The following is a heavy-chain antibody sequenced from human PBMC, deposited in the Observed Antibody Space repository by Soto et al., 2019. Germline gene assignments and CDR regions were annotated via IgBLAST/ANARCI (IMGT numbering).Heavy chain of an antibody. CDR3: AKDVEPSGWYPPYYYYGLNV. J-gene: IGHJ6*02. V-gene: IGHV3-23*01. D-gene: IGHD6-19*01. Sequence: EVHLLESGGGLVQPGGSLRLSCGASGFTFNTYSMTWVRQAPGKGLEWVSAISGSGGNAFYADSVKGRFTISRDNSKNTLYLQMDSLRAEDTAVYYCAKDVEPSGWYPPYYYYGLNVWGQGTTVTVSS. CDR1: GFTFNTYS. CDR2: ISGSGGNA.